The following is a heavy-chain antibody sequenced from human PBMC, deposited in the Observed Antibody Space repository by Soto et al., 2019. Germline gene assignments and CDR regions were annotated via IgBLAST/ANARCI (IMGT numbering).Heavy chain of an antibody. V-gene: IGHV4-39*01. D-gene: IGHD3-10*01. CDR1: GGSISSSSYY. Sequence: QLQLQESGPGLVKPSETLSLTCTVSGGSISSSSYYWGWIRQPPGKGLEWIGSIYYSGSTYYNPSLKSRVTISVDTSKNQFSLKLSSVTAADTAVYYCARHVSPLLWFGERAREFDYWGQGTLVTVSS. J-gene: IGHJ4*02. CDR2: IYYSGST. CDR3: ARHVSPLLWFGERAREFDY.